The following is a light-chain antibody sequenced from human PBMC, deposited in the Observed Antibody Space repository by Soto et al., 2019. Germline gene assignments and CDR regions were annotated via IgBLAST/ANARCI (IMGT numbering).Light chain of an antibody. CDR1: SSDVGGYNY. Sequence: QSALTQPRSVSGSPGQSVTISCTGTSSDVGGYNYVSWYQQHPGKAPKLMIYDVSKRPSGVPDRFSGSKSGNTASLTISGLHADDESDYYCCSSPGSYTFYVVFGGGTKVTVL. J-gene: IGLJ2*01. CDR2: DVS. CDR3: CSSPGSYTFYVV. V-gene: IGLV2-11*01.